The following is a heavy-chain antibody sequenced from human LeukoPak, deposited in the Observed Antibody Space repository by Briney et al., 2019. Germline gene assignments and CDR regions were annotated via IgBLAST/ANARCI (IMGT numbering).Heavy chain of an antibody. CDR1: GLTFSSYN. D-gene: IGHD5-18*01. CDR3: AKVARTWILNDAFDI. J-gene: IGHJ3*02. CDR2: ISSSSNYI. V-gene: IGHV3-21*04. Sequence: PGGSLRLSCAASGLTFSSYNMNWVRQAPGKGLEWVSFISSSSNYIYYTDSVKGRFTISRDNSKNTLYLQMNSLRAEDTAVYYCAKVARTWILNDAFDIWGQGTMVTVSS.